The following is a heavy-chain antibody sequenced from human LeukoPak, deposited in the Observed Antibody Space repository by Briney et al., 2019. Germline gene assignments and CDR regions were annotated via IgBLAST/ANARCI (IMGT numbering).Heavy chain of an antibody. CDR2: IISNGGST. V-gene: IGHV3-64*01. Sequence: GGSLRLSCAASGLTFSIYAMHWVRQAPGKGLEYVSAIISNGGSTYYAHSEKGRFTISRDNSKNTLYLQMGSLRAEDIDEYYCARDPYSSGWLSYYYYGIDVWGQGTTVTVSS. J-gene: IGHJ6*02. CDR3: ARDPYSSGWLSYYYYGIDV. CDR1: GLTFSIYA. D-gene: IGHD6-19*01.